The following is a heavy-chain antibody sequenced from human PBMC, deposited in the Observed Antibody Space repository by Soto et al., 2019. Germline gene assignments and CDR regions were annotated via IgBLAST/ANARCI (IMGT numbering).Heavy chain of an antibody. CDR3: ARDNGYGHFDS. CDR1: GASISSGHSY. J-gene: IGHJ4*02. D-gene: IGHD5-12*01. V-gene: IGHV4-31*03. Sequence: SETLSLTCTVSGASISSGHSYWSWIRQHPGKGLEWIGYMFYSGSTYYHPSLKSRVNISADTSKNQFSLRLTSVTPANTAVYYCARDNGYGHFDSWGQGTLGTVS. CDR2: MFYSGST.